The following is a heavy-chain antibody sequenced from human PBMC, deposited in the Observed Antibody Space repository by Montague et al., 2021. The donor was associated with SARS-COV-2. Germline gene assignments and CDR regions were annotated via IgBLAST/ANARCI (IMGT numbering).Heavy chain of an antibody. V-gene: IGHV3-23*01. CDR2: ISGSGGST. Sequence: LRLSCAASGFTFSSYAMSWVRQAPGKGLEWVSAISGSGGSTYYADSVKGRFTISRDNSKNTLYLQMNSLRAEDTAVYYCAKASWIQLWFRTPYFDYWGQGTLVTVSS. J-gene: IGHJ4*02. D-gene: IGHD5-18*01. CDR1: GFTFSSYA. CDR3: AKASWIQLWFRTPYFDY.